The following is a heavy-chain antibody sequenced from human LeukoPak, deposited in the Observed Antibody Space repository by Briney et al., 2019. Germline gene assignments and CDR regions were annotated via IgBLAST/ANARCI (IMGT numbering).Heavy chain of an antibody. CDR1: GFTFRDHY. Sequence: AGGSLRLSCAASGFTFRDHYMDWVRQAPGKGLEWVGRIRNKANRYTTEYAASVKGRFTISRDDSKNPLYVQMNSLKTEDTAVYYCARSGTTGRYFDYWGQGTLVTVSS. V-gene: IGHV3-72*01. D-gene: IGHD1-1*01. CDR2: IRNKANRYTT. J-gene: IGHJ4*02. CDR3: ARSGTTGRYFDY.